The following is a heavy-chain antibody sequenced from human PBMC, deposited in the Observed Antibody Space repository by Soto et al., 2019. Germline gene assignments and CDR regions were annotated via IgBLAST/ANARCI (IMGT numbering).Heavy chain of an antibody. CDR2: IYVTGAV. V-gene: IGHV4-31*03. J-gene: IGHJ5*02. CDR3: ARLRIATNNYKWFDP. Sequence: PSDTLSLTCSVSGAALNSGNDYWSWIRQVPGKGLEWIGHIYVTGAVDYNPSLRDRITISQDTSERQFSLNLRLVTAADTAVYYCARLRIATNNYKWFDPWGQGTLVTVSS. CDR1: GAALNSGNDY. D-gene: IGHD2-21*01.